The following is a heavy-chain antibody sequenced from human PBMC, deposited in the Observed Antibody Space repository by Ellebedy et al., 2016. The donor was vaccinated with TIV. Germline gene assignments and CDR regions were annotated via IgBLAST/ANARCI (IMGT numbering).Heavy chain of an antibody. Sequence: GGSLRLXCTASGFTFGDYAMSWFRQVPGKGLEWVGFIRRKDYGGTTEYAASVKGRFTISRDDSKSIAYLQINSLKTEDTGVYYCTRDNWPEIVGDAFDVWGQGTMVTVSS. V-gene: IGHV3-49*03. CDR1: GFTFGDYA. J-gene: IGHJ3*01. CDR3: TRDNWPEIVGDAFDV. D-gene: IGHD1-20*01. CDR2: IRRKDYGGTT.